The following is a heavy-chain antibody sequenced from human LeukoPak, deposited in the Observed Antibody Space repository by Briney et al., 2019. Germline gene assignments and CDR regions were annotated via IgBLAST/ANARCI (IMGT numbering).Heavy chain of an antibody. CDR2: ISAYNGNT. D-gene: IGHD3-16*01. CDR3: ATGGGFFDY. CDR1: GYTFTSYG. Sequence: ASVKVSCKASGYTFTSYGISWVRQAPGQGLEWMGWISAYNGNTNYAQKLQGRVTMTEDTSTDTAYMELSSLRSEDTAVYYCATGGGFFDYWGQGTLVTVSS. V-gene: IGHV1-18*01. J-gene: IGHJ4*02.